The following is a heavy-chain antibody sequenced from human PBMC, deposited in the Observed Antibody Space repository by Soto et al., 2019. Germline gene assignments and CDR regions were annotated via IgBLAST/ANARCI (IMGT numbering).Heavy chain of an antibody. CDR1: GGSISSSGYY. CDR2: IYNSGIT. CDR3: ARGVTVFGLVSRFWFDP. Sequence: SETLSLTCTVSGGSISSSGYYWSWVRQSPGKGLEWIGHIYNSGITYYNPSLKSRVVISIDTSRNQFSLRLNSLTAADRAVYFCARGVTVFGLVSRFWFDPWGQGTVVTVS. J-gene: IGHJ5*02. D-gene: IGHD3-3*01. V-gene: IGHV4-30-4*01.